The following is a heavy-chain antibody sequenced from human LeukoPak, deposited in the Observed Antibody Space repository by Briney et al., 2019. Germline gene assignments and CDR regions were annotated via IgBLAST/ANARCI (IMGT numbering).Heavy chain of an antibody. V-gene: IGHV1-24*01. CDR2: FDPEDGET. J-gene: IGHJ4*02. Sequence: ASVKVSCKVSGYTLTELSMHWVRQAPGKGLEWMGGFDPEDGETIYAQKFQGRVTMTEDTSTDTAYMELSSLRSEDTAVCYCATRKYCSSTSCYLSLYYFDYWGQGTLVTVSS. CDR1: GYTLTELS. CDR3: ATRKYCSSTSCYLSLYYFDY. D-gene: IGHD2-2*01.